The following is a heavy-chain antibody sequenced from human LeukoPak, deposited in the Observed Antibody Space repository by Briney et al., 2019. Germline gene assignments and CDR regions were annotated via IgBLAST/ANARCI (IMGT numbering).Heavy chain of an antibody. D-gene: IGHD3-3*01. V-gene: IGHV3-23*01. CDR1: GFTFSSYA. CDR2: ISGSGGST. Sequence: GGSLRLSCAASGFTFSSYAMSWVRQAPGKGLEWVSAISGSGGSTYYADSVKGRFTISRDNSKNTLYLQMNSLRAEDTAVYYCAKGSVYFWSGYYSWFDPWGQGTLVTVSS. J-gene: IGHJ5*02. CDR3: AKGSVYFWSGYYSWFDP.